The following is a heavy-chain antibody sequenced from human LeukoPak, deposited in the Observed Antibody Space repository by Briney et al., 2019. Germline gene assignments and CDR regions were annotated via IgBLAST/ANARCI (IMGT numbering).Heavy chain of an antibody. V-gene: IGHV5-51*01. J-gene: IGHJ4*02. Sequence: GESLQISCKGSGSNFTNYWIAWVRQLPGQGLEWLGIIYPRDSDTRYSPSFQGQVSISVDTSIDTAYLQWSSVKASDTAMYYCARPSKYYYDSRGYYYFDYWGQGTLVTVSS. CDR2: IYPRDSDT. D-gene: IGHD3-22*01. CDR1: GSNFTNYW. CDR3: ARPSKYYYDSRGYYYFDY.